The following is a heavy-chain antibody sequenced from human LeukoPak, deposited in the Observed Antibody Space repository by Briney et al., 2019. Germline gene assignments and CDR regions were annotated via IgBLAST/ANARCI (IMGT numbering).Heavy chain of an antibody. CDR3: SRGGAYHAFDI. V-gene: IGHV3-74*01. J-gene: IGHJ3*02. Sequence: PGGSLRLSCAASGFTFSSYWMHWVRQAPGKGLVWVSRINNDGCNIIYADSVKGRFTFSRDNAKNTLYLQMNSLRAEDTAVYYCSRGGAYHAFDIWGQGTTVTVSS. CDR1: GFTFSSYW. CDR2: INNDGCNI. D-gene: IGHD1-26*01.